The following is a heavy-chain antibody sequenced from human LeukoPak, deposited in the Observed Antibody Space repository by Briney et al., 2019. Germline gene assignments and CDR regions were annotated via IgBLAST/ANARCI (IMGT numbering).Heavy chain of an antibody. D-gene: IGHD3-16*02. J-gene: IGHJ4*02. CDR1: GGSFSGYY. CDR3: ARRRLGELSPIDY. CDR2: INHSGST. V-gene: IGHV4-34*01. Sequence: PSETLSLTCAVYGGSFSGYYWSWIRQPPGKGLEWIGEINHSGSTNYNPSLKSRVTISVDTSKNQFSLKLSSVTAADTAVYYCARRRLGELSPIDYWGQGTLVTVPS.